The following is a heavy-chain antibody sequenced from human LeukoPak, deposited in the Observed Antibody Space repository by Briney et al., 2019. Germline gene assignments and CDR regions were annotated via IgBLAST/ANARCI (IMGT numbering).Heavy chain of an antibody. CDR3: ARDPFDY. J-gene: IGHJ4*02. CDR2: IWYDGSNK. CDR1: GFTFSSYA. V-gene: IGHV3-33*08. Sequence: GGPLRLSCAASGFTFSSYAMSWLRQAPGKGLEWVAVIWYDGSNKYYAASVKGRFTITRDNSKNTLYLQMNSLRAEDTAVYYCARDPFDYWGQGTLVTVSS.